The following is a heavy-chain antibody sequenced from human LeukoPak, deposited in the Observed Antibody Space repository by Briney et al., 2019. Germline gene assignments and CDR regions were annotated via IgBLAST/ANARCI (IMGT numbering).Heavy chain of an antibody. D-gene: IGHD5-18*01. CDR2: IYYSGST. Sequence: PSETLSLTCTVSGGSISSSSYYWGWIRRPPGKRLEWIGSIYYSGSTYYNPSLKSRVTISVDTSKNQFSLKLSSVTAADTAVYYCAGSSYSYGGGIWFDPWGQGTLVTVSS. CDR3: AGSSYSYGGGIWFDP. J-gene: IGHJ5*02. CDR1: GGSISSSSYY. V-gene: IGHV4-39*07.